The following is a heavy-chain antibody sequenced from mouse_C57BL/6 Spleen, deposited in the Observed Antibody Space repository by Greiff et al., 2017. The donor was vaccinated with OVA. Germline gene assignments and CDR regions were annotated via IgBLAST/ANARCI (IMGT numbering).Heavy chain of an antibody. CDR3: ARLGYSNYEGENYAMDY. Sequence: QVQLQQSGAELARPGASVKLSCKASGYTFTSYGISWVKQRTGQGLEWIGEIYPRSGNTYYNEKFKGKATLTADKSSSTAYMEIRSLTSEDSAVYFFARLGYSNYEGENYAMDYWGQGTSVTVSS. CDR2: IYPRSGNT. D-gene: IGHD2-5*01. J-gene: IGHJ4*01. V-gene: IGHV1-81*01. CDR1: GYTFTSYG.